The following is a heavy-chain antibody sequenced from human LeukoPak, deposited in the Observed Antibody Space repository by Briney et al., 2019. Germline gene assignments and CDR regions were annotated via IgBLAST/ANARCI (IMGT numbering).Heavy chain of an antibody. CDR3: AREDYGSSGSYYNEVLYYYYYGMDV. J-gene: IGHJ6*02. D-gene: IGHD3-10*01. CDR1: GFTFSSYA. Sequence: PGGSLRLSCAASGFTFSSYAISWVRQAPGQGLEWMGGIIPIFGTANYAQKFQGRVTITADESTSTAYMELSSLRSEDTAVYYCAREDYGSSGSYYNEVLYYYYYGMDVWGQGTTVTVSS. CDR2: IIPIFGTA. V-gene: IGHV1-69*01.